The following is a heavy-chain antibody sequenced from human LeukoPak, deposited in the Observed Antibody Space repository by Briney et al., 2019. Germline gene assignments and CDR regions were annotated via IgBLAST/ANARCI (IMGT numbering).Heavy chain of an antibody. CDR2: ISGSGGST. CDR3: AKEAPFAMVRGVTGNY. D-gene: IGHD3-10*01. J-gene: IGHJ4*02. V-gene: IGHV3-23*01. Sequence: PGGSLRLSCAGFGFTFSNYAMSWVRQAPGKGLEWVSAISGSGGSTYYADSVKGRFTISRDNSKNTLYLQMNSLRAEDTAVYYCAKEAPFAMVRGVTGNYWGQGTLVTVSS. CDR1: GFTFSNYA.